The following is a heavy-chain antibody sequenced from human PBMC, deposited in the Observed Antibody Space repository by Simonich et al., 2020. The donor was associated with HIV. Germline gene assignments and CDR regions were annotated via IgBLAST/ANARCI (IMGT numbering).Heavy chain of an antibody. CDR2: KSYDGNNQ. CDR1: GFNFSNYD. Sequence: HVQLVESGGGVVQPGRSLRLSCAASGFNFSNYDIYWARQAPGKGLEWVAVKSYDGNNQYYADSVKGRFTISRDNSKNTLYLQMKNLRAEDTAVYYCVRGGEKQLPHSWGQGTLVTVSS. D-gene: IGHD1-1*01. V-gene: IGHV3-30*07. J-gene: IGHJ4*02. CDR3: VRGGEKQLPHS.